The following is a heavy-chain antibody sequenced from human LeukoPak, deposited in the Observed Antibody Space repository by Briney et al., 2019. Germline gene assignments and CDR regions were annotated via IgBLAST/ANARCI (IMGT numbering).Heavy chain of an antibody. CDR2: VSDNGGTI. D-gene: IGHD1-1*01. J-gene: IGHJ4*02. Sequence: GGSLRLSCVISGFSFTDYAIHWVRQAPGKGLEYVSAVSDNGGTIYYAISVKGRFTISRDNSKNTVYFQMGSLRPEDMGVYYCARGQRTPPDYLDYWGQGTLVTVSS. CDR3: ARGQRTPPDYLDY. V-gene: IGHV3-64*01. CDR1: GFSFTDYA.